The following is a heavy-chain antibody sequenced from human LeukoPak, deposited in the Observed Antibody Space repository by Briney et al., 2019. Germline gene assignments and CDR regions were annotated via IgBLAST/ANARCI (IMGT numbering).Heavy chain of an antibody. CDR3: ARGMTTGD. CDR2: IKHDGSEK. Sequence: QPGGSLRLSCAASGFTFSSFWMNWVRQAPGKGLEWVANIKHDGSEKYYVDSVKGRFTISRDNAKSSLFLQMNSLRVGDTAVYYCARGMTTGDWGQGTLVTVSS. V-gene: IGHV3-7*05. CDR1: GFTFSSFW. J-gene: IGHJ4*02. D-gene: IGHD4-17*01.